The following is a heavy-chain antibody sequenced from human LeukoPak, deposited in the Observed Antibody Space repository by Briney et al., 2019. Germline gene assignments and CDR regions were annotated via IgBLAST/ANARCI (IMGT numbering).Heavy chain of an antibody. CDR3: QRDFMTAAGIH. Sequence: GGSLRLSCAASGFTFSSYWMHWVRHAPGKGLVWVSGINYDGSDTRYADTVKGRFTISRDNAKNTLYLQINSLRAEDTAVYYCQRDFMTAAGIHWGQGTLVTVSS. J-gene: IGHJ4*02. CDR1: GFTFSSYW. CDR2: INYDGSDT. V-gene: IGHV3-74*01. D-gene: IGHD6-13*01.